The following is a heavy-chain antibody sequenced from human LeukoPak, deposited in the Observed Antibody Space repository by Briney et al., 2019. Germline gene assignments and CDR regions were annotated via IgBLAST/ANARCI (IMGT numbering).Heavy chain of an antibody. V-gene: IGHV1-2*02. CDR3: ARDIVMVTYWFDP. CDR1: GYTFTGYY. Sequence: GASVKVSCKASGYTFTGYYMHWVRQAPGQGLEWMGWINPNSGGTNYAQKFQGRVTMTRDTSISTAYMELSRLRSDDTAVYYCARDIVMVTYWFDPWGQGTLVTGSS. J-gene: IGHJ5*02. CDR2: INPNSGGT. D-gene: IGHD5-18*01.